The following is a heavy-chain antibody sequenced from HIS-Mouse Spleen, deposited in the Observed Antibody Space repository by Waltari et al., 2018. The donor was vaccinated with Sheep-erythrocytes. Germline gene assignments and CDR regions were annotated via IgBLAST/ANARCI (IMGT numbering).Heavy chain of an antibody. D-gene: IGHD1-26*01. J-gene: IGHJ4*02. Sequence: QVQLVDSGGGVIQPGRSLRLSCAASGFTFSSYGMHWVRQAPGKGLEWVAVISYDGSNKYYADSVKGRFTISRDNSKNTLYLQMNSLRAEDTAVYYCAKPVGATTAFDYWGQGTLVTVSS. V-gene: IGHV3-30*18. CDR3: AKPVGATTAFDY. CDR2: ISYDGSNK. CDR1: GFTFSSYG.